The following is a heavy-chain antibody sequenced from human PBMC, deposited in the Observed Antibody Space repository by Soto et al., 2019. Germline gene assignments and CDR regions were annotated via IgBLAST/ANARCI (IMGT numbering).Heavy chain of an antibody. CDR2: IYPGDSDT. CDR1: GYSFTSYW. J-gene: IGHJ4*02. D-gene: IGHD3-3*01. CDR3: ARGADFWSGPAYFDY. Sequence: GESLKISCKGSGYSFTSYWIGWVRQMPGKGLEWMGIIYPGDSDTRYSPSFQGQVTISADKSISTAYLQWSSLKASDTAMYYCARGADFWSGPAYFDYWGQGTLVTVSS. V-gene: IGHV5-51*01.